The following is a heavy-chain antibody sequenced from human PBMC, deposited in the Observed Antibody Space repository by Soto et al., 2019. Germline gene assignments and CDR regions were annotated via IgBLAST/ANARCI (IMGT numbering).Heavy chain of an antibody. Sequence: PSETLSLTCTVSGGSISSSSYYWGWIRQPPGKGLEWIGSIYYSGSTYYNPSLKSRVTISVDTSKNQFSLKLSSVTAADTAVYYCARPGRGRAKSSGWPYYYYGMDVWGQGTTVTVSS. V-gene: IGHV4-39*01. J-gene: IGHJ6*02. CDR3: ARPGRGRAKSSGWPYYYYGMDV. CDR2: IYYSGST. D-gene: IGHD6-19*01. CDR1: GGSISSSSYY.